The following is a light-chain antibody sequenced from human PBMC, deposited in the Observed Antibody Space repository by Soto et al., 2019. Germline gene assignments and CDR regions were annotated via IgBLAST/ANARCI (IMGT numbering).Light chain of an antibody. CDR3: QQYTNAHGIT. CDR1: QGVGNKY. V-gene: IGKV3-20*01. CDR2: AAS. Sequence: EIALTQSPGTLSLSPGERATLSCRASQGVGNKYLAWYQQRPGQAPSLLIYAASSRATGVPDRFSGSGSGTDFTLTISRLETDDFAVYYCQQYTNAHGITFGQGTRLEIK. J-gene: IGKJ5*01.